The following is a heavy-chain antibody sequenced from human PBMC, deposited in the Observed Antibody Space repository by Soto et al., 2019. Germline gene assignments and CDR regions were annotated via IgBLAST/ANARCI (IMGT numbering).Heavy chain of an antibody. Sequence: QVQLVKSGAEVKKPGASVKVSCKASGYTFTSYGISWVRQAPGQGLEWMGWISAYNGNTNYAQKLQGRVTMTKDTSTSTGYMEPRSLRSEETAVYSCAQAPGNKWELPLFDCWGQGTLVTVSS. CDR1: GYTFTSYG. J-gene: IGHJ4*02. D-gene: IGHD1-26*01. CDR3: AQAPGNKWELPLFDC. CDR2: ISAYNGNT. V-gene: IGHV1-18*01.